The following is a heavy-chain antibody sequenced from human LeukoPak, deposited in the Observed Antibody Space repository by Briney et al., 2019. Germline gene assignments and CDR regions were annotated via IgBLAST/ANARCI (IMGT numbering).Heavy chain of an antibody. D-gene: IGHD2-2*02. Sequence: GGSLRLSCAASGFTFSSYWMHWVRQAPGKGLVWVSRINSDGSSTNYADSVKGRFTISRDNAKNSLYLQMNSLRAEDTAVYYCARRRAYCSSTSCYILDYWGQGTLVTVSS. CDR3: ARRRAYCSSTSCYILDY. CDR1: GFTFSSYW. CDR2: INSDGSST. J-gene: IGHJ4*02. V-gene: IGHV3-74*01.